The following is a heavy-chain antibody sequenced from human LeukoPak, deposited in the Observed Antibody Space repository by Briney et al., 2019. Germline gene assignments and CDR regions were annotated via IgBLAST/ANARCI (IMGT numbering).Heavy chain of an antibody. J-gene: IGHJ4*02. CDR3: AKWSYVYY. Sequence: KSGGSLRLSCAGAGFTFSTHTINWVRQAPGKGLEWVSAISGSGGSTYYADSVKGRFTISRDNSKNTLYLQMNSLRAEDTAVYYCAKWSYVYYWGQGTLVTVSS. CDR2: ISGSGGST. D-gene: IGHD3-3*01. CDR1: GFTFSTHT. V-gene: IGHV3-23*01.